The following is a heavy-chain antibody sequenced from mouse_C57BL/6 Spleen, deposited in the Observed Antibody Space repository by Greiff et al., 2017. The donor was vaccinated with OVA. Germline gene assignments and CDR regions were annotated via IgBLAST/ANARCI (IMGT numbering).Heavy chain of an antibody. D-gene: IGHD3-3*01. Sequence: EVKLQESGPGLVKPSQSLSLTCPVTGYSITSGYYWNWIRQFPGNKLEWMGYISYDGINNYNPSLKNRISITRDPSKNQFFLKLNSVTTEDTATYYCAEGTEGYYFDYWGQGTTLTVSS. V-gene: IGHV3-6*01. CDR2: ISYDGIN. J-gene: IGHJ2*01. CDR3: AEGTEGYYFDY. CDR1: GYSITSGYY.